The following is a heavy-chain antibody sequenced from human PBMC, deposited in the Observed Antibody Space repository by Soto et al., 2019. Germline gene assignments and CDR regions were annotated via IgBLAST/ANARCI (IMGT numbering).Heavy chain of an antibody. J-gene: IGHJ4*02. CDR2: IYYSGST. CDR3: FLITMVRGVIFYFDY. D-gene: IGHD3-10*01. V-gene: IGHV4-39*01. Sequence: QLQLQESGPGLVKPSETLSLTCTVSGGSISSSSYYWGWIRQPPGKGLEWIGSIYYSGSTYYNPSLKSRVTISVDTSKNQFSLKLSSVTAADTAVYYCFLITMVRGVIFYFDYWGQGTLVTVSS. CDR1: GGSISSSSYY.